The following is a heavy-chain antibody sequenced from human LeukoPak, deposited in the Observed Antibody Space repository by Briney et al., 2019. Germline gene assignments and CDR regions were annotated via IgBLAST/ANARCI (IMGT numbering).Heavy chain of an antibody. Sequence: ASVKVSCKASGGTFSSYAISWVRQAPGQGLEWMGGIIPIFGTANYAQKFQGRVTITADESTSTAYMELRSLRSDDTAVYYCARVVMTTVVKDTWGWFDPWGQGTLVTVSS. CDR1: GGTFSSYA. CDR2: IIPIFGTA. V-gene: IGHV1-69*13. J-gene: IGHJ5*02. D-gene: IGHD4-23*01. CDR3: ARVVMTTVVKDTWGWFDP.